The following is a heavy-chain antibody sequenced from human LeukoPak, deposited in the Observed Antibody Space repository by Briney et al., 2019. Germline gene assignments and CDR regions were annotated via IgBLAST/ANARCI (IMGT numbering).Heavy chain of an antibody. Sequence: PSETLSLTCTVSGGSISSSTYFWGWIRQPPGKGLDWIGSIYYSGSSSYNPSLKRRVTISVDTSKSQFSLKLSSVTAADTAVYYCARHMYSGAWYYFDYWGQGALVTVSS. D-gene: IGHD6-19*01. J-gene: IGHJ4*02. CDR3: ARHMYSGAWYYFDY. CDR1: GGSISSSTYF. CDR2: IYYSGSS. V-gene: IGHV4-39*01.